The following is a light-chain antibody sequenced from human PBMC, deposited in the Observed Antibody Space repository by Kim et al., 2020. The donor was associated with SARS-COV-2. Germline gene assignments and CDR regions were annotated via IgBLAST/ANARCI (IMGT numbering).Light chain of an antibody. V-gene: IGKV3-11*01. CDR3: QQRSDWPLP. J-gene: IGKJ4*01. CDR2: DAS. CDR1: QSVGTY. Sequence: LAPRERATPSCRASQSVGTYLAWYQQKPGQAPSVLIYDASNRAIGIPARFSGSGSGTDFTLTISSLEPEDFAVYYCQQRSDWPLPFGGGTKVDIK.